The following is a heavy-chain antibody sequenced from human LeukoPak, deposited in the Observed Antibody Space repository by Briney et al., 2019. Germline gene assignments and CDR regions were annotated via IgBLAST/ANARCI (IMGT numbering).Heavy chain of an antibody. J-gene: IGHJ6*04. Sequence: GSSVKVSCKASGGTFSSYAISWVRQAPGQGLEWMGGIIPIFGTANYAQKFQGRVTITADKSTSTAYMELSSLRSEDTAVYYCATAPGGGSGSGYGMDVWGKGTTVTVS. CDR3: ATAPGGGSGSGYGMDV. D-gene: IGHD3-10*01. V-gene: IGHV1-69*06. CDR2: IIPIFGTA. CDR1: GGTFSSYA.